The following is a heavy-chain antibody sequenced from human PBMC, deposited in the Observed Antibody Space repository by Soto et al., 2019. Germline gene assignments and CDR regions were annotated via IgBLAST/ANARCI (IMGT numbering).Heavy chain of an antibody. J-gene: IGHJ4*02. CDR3: ARGIAVPVDPDY. Sequence: ASVKVSCKASGYTFTNYAMHWVRQAPGQRLEWMGWINAGNGNTKYSQKFQGRVTITRDTSASTAYMELSSLRSEDTAVYYCARGIAVPVDPDYWGQGTLVTVLL. CDR2: INAGNGNT. CDR1: GYTFTNYA. D-gene: IGHD6-19*01. V-gene: IGHV1-3*01.